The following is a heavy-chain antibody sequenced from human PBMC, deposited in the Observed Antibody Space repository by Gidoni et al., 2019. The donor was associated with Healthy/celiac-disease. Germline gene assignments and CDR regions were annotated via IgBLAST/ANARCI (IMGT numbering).Heavy chain of an antibody. CDR3: ASTRLVTPPGYCSSTSCDAFDI. CDR2: TRNKANSYTT. Sequence: EVQLVESGGGLVQPGGSLRLSWTASGFTLSDPYIDWVRQAPGKGLEWVGRTRNKANSYTTEYAASVKGRFTISRDDSKNALYLQMNSLQTEDTAVYYCASTRLVTPPGYCSSTSCDAFDIWGQGTMVTVSS. CDR1: GFTLSDPY. D-gene: IGHD2-2*01. J-gene: IGHJ3*02. V-gene: IGHV3-72*01.